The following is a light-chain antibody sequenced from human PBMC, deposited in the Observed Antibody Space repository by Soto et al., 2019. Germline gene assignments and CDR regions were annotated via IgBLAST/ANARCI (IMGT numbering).Light chain of an antibody. CDR3: GTRDSSLRAVV. CDR1: RSNIGDNS. Sequence: QSVLTQPPSVSAAPGKKVTISCSGTRSNIGDNSVSWYQQLPGTAPTLLIYDNTERASGIPDRFSGSKSGTSATLGITGLQTGDEADYYCGTRDSSLRAVVFGGGTKVTVL. J-gene: IGLJ3*02. CDR2: DNT. V-gene: IGLV1-51*01.